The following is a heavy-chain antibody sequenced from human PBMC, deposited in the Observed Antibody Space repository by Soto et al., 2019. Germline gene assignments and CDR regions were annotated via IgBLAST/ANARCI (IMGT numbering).Heavy chain of an antibody. CDR1: GYTLTSYD. CDR3: ARGPRVTATSFDY. J-gene: IGHJ4*02. V-gene: IGHV1-8*01. CDR2: MSPNSGHT. Sequence: ASVKVSFKAAGYTLTSYDIDWVRQATGQGLEWMGWMSPNSGHTGYAQKFQGRVTMTRNTSISTAYMELSSLRSEDTAVYYCARGPRVTATSFDYWGQGTPVTVSS. D-gene: IGHD2-15*01.